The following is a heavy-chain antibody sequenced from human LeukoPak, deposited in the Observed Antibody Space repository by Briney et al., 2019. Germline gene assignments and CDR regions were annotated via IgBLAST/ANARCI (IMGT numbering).Heavy chain of an antibody. CDR3: VKDVYYASGSYYKF. CDR2: IKQDGSEK. D-gene: IGHD3-10*01. Sequence: PGGSLRLSCAASGFTFSSYWMSWVRQAPGKGLEWVANIKQDGSEKYYVDSVKGRFTISRDNSKNTLYLQMNSLRAEDTALYYCVKDVYYASGSYYKFWGQGTLVTVSS. CDR1: GFTFSSYW. V-gene: IGHV3-7*03. J-gene: IGHJ4*02.